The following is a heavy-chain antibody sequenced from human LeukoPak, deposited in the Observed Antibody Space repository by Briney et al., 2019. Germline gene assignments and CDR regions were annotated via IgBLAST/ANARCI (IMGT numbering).Heavy chain of an antibody. CDR2: INPNSGGT. CDR1: GYTFTGYY. J-gene: IGHJ5*02. D-gene: IGHD4-17*01. Sequence: VASVKVSCKASGYTFTGYYMHWVRQAPGQGLEWMGWINPNSGGTNYAQKFQGRVTMTRDTSISTAYMELSRLRSDDTAVYYCASGYGDYGRWWFDPWGQGTLVTVSS. CDR3: ASGYGDYGRWWFDP. V-gene: IGHV1-2*02.